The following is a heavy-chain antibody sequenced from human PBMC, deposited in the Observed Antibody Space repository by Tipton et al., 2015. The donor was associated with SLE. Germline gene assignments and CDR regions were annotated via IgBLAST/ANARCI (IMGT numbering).Heavy chain of an antibody. V-gene: IGHV4-31*02. CDR1: GGSISSGGYY. CDR2: IYYSGST. Sequence: LRLSCTVSGGSISSGGYYWSWIRQHPGKGLEWIGYIYYSGSTYYNPSLKSRVTISVDTSKNQFSLKLSSVTAADTAVYYCARGRVQLWYGGYFDYWGQGTLVTVSS. CDR3: ARGRVQLWYGGYFDY. J-gene: IGHJ4*02. D-gene: IGHD5-18*01.